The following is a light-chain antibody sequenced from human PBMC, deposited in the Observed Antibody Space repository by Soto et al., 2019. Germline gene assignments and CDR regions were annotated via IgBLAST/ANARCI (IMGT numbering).Light chain of an antibody. Sequence: DIHMTQSPSSLSASVGDRVAITCRASQSISSWLAWYRQKPGKAPKLLIYKASTLKSGVPSRFSGSGSGTDFTLTISSLQPEDFATYYCQQYNRYPQTFGQGTKVDIK. CDR3: QQYNRYPQT. CDR1: QSISSW. J-gene: IGKJ1*01. V-gene: IGKV1-5*03. CDR2: KAS.